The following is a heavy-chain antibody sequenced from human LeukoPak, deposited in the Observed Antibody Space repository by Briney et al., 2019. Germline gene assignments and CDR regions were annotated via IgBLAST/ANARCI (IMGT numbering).Heavy chain of an antibody. CDR2: IYYSGTT. CDR1: GGSISSRSYY. D-gene: IGHD3-10*01. CDR3: ARHSARGLDY. V-gene: IGHV4-39*01. Sequence: SETLSLTCTVSGGSISSRSYYWGWIRQSPGKGLEWIGTIYYSGTTYYNPSLKSRVTISVDTSKNHFSLKLSSVTAADTAMYYCARHSARGLDYWGQGTLVTVSS. J-gene: IGHJ4*02.